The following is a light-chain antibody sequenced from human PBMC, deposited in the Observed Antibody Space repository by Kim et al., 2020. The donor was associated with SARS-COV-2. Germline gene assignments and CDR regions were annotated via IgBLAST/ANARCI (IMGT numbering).Light chain of an antibody. Sequence: APGKTATINCGGNNIGSKSVHWYQQKPGQAPVKVIYSDSDRPSGIPERFSGSNSGNAATLTISRVEAGDEADYYCQVWDSTSDAWVFGGGTKLTVL. J-gene: IGLJ3*02. V-gene: IGLV3-21*04. CDR2: SDS. CDR1: NIGSKS. CDR3: QVWDSTSDAWV.